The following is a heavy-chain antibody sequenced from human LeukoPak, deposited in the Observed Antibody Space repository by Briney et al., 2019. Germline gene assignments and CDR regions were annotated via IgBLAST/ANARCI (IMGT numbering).Heavy chain of an antibody. CDR2: ISAYNGNT. D-gene: IGHD1-1*01. Sequence: ASVKVSCEASGYTFTSYGISWVRQPPGQGLEWMGWISAYNGNTNYAQTLQGRVTMTTDTSTSTAYMELRSLRSDDTAVYYCARVRTGDAFDIWGQGTMVTVSS. V-gene: IGHV1-18*01. CDR3: ARVRTGDAFDI. CDR1: GYTFTSYG. J-gene: IGHJ3*02.